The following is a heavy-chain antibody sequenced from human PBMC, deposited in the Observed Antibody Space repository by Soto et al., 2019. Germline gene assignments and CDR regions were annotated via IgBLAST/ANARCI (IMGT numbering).Heavy chain of an antibody. CDR2: ISGSGDST. CDR1: GFTFSSYG. Sequence: GGSLSLSCAASGFTFSSYGINWVRQAPGKGLELVSGISGSGDSTHYADSVKGRFTISRDNSKNTLYLQMNSLRAEDTAVYYCAKQAPYSNSWYEIDHWGQGTLVTVSS. V-gene: IGHV3-23*01. CDR3: AKQAPYSNSWYEIDH. J-gene: IGHJ4*02. D-gene: IGHD6-13*01.